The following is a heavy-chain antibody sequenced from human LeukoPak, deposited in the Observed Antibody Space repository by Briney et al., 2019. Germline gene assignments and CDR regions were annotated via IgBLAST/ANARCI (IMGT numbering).Heavy chain of an antibody. J-gene: IGHJ4*02. CDR3: AKNSGTVTISGEFDY. CDR2: ISASGGSP. D-gene: IGHD4-17*01. CDR1: GFTFSDYH. Sequence: GGSLRLSCAASGFTFSDYHMTWVRQAPGQGLEWVSAISASGGSPYYADSVKGRFTISRDNSKNTLYLQMNSLRAEDTAVYYCAKNSGTVTISGEFDYWGQGTLVAVSS. V-gene: IGHV3-23*01.